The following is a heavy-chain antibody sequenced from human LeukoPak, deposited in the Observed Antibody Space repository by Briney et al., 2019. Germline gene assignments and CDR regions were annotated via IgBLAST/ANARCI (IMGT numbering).Heavy chain of an antibody. CDR3: ARGYSSGFDY. CDR2: INHSGST. D-gene: IGHD5-12*01. J-gene: IGHJ4*02. Sequence: SETLSLTCAVYGGSFSGYYWSWIRQPPGKGLEWIGEINHSGSTNYNPSLKSRVTISVDKFKNQFSLNLNSVTAADTAVYYCARGYSSGFDYWGQGTLVTVSS. V-gene: IGHV4-34*01. CDR1: GGSFSGYY.